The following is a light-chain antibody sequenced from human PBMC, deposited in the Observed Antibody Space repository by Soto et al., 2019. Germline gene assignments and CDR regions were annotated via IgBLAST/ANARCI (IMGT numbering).Light chain of an antibody. V-gene: IGLV2-23*02. J-gene: IGLJ3*02. CDR3: GSYAGSSPWL. CDR2: EVS. Sequence: QSALTQPASVSRSPGQSITISCTGTSSDVGSYNLVSWYQQHPGKAPKLMIYEVSKRPSGVSNRFSGSKCGNPASLTISGLQGGNGSNYDSGSYAGSSPWLSGGGTTHTV. CDR1: SSDVGSYNL.